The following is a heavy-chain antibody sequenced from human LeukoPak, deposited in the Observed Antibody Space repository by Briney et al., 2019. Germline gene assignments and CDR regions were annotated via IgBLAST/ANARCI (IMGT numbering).Heavy chain of an antibody. CDR2: ISAYNGNT. CDR1: GYTFTSYG. D-gene: IGHD1-20*01. Sequence: AASVKVSCKASGYTFTSYGISWVRQAPGEGLEWMGWISAYNGNTNYAQKLQGRVTMTTDTSTSTAYMELRSLRSDDTAVYYCARVTSYNWKGMAHDYWGQGTLVTVSS. V-gene: IGHV1-18*01. J-gene: IGHJ4*02. CDR3: ARVTSYNWKGMAHDY.